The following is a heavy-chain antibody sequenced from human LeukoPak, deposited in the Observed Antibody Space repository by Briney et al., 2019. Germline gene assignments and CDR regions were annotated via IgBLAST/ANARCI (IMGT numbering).Heavy chain of an antibody. D-gene: IGHD3-10*01. J-gene: IGHJ4*02. Sequence: SGTLSLTCAVYGGSFSGYYWSWIRQPPGKGLEWIGEINHSGSTNYNPSLKSRVTISVDTSKNQFSLKLSSATAADTAVYYCARWYYYGSGSSQWGQGTLVTVSS. V-gene: IGHV4-34*01. CDR2: INHSGST. CDR3: ARWYYYGSGSSQ. CDR1: GGSFSGYY.